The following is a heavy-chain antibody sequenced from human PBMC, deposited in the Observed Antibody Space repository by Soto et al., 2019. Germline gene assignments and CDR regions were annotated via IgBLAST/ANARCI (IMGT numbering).Heavy chain of an antibody. Sequence: QLQLQESGPGLVKPSETLSLTCTVSGGSISSSSDYWGWIRQPPGKGLEWIGSIYYSGSTYYNPSLKSRVTIAVNKSKNQFSLKLSSVTAADTAVYYCARHHGGWAQQADCDYWGQGTLVTVSS. J-gene: IGHJ4*02. CDR2: IYYSGST. V-gene: IGHV4-39*01. CDR1: GGSISSSSDY. D-gene: IGHD6-13*01. CDR3: ARHHGGWAQQADCDY.